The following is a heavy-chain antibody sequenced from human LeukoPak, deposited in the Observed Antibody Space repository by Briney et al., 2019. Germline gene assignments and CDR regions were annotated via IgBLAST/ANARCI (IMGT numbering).Heavy chain of an antibody. Sequence: GGSLRLSCAASGFTFSSYTMNWVRQPPGKGLEWVSNIGTSSTTIYYADSVKGRFTISRDNSKNTLYLQMNSLRAEDTAVYYCARDRVATGDYWGQGTLVTVSS. CDR1: GFTFSSYT. CDR3: ARDRVATGDY. V-gene: IGHV3-48*01. J-gene: IGHJ4*02. CDR2: IGTSSTTI. D-gene: IGHD5-12*01.